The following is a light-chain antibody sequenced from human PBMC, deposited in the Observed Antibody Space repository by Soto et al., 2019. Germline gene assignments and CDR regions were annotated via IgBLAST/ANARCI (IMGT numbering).Light chain of an antibody. CDR2: GTS. Sequence: EIVMTQSPASLSVSPGERATLSCRASQSVSRALAWYQQKPGQAPRLLMSGTSRRATGIPDRFSGSGSGTDFTLSISRLEPEDFAVYYCQHYGDSPPFTFGPGTKVDIK. V-gene: IGKV3-20*01. CDR1: QSVSRA. J-gene: IGKJ3*01. CDR3: QHYGDSPPFT.